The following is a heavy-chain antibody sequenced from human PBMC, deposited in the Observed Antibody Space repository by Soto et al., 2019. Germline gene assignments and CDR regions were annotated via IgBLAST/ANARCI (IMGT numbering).Heavy chain of an antibody. CDR2: VSYDGGNE. Sequence: QVQLVESGGGVVQPGRSLRLSCTASGFTFRSYAMHWVRQAPGKGLEWVASVSYDGGNEHYADSVKGRFTISRDNSKNTLSLQMNSLRVEDTAVFYCARASGYDTWDTLNYWGQGTQVTVSS. V-gene: IGHV3-30-3*01. CDR3: ARASGYDTWDTLNY. CDR1: GFTFRSYA. D-gene: IGHD5-12*01. J-gene: IGHJ4*02.